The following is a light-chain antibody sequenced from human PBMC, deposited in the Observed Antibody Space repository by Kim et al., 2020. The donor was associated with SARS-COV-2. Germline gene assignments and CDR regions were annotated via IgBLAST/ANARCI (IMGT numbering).Light chain of an antibody. CDR3: LQDYNYPRT. Sequence: AIQMTQSPCSLSASVGDRVTITCRASQGIRNDLGWYQQKPGKAPKLLIYAASSLQSGVPSRFSGSGSGTDFTLTISSLQPEDFAAYYCLQDYNYPRTFGQGTKVDIK. J-gene: IGKJ1*01. V-gene: IGKV1-6*01. CDR1: QGIRND. CDR2: AAS.